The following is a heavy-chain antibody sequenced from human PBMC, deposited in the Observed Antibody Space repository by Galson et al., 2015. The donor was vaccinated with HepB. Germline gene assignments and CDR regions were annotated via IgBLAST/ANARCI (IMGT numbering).Heavy chain of an antibody. D-gene: IGHD5-18*01. J-gene: IGHJ4*02. CDR3: ARVSRSGYSYGPYYFDY. CDR2: INPSGGST. CDR1: GYTFTSYY. V-gene: IGHV1-46*04. Sequence: SVKVSCKASGYTFTSYYMHWVRQAPGQGLEWMGIINPSGGSTSYAQKLQGRVTMTRDTSTSTVYMELSSLRSEDTAVYYCARVSRSGYSYGPYYFDYWGQGTLVTVSS.